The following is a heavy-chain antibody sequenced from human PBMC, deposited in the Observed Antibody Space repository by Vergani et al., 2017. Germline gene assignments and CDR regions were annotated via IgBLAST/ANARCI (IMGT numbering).Heavy chain of an antibody. CDR3: ARCFRDEGMIYGGTVENWFDP. J-gene: IGHJ5*02. CDR1: GGSITYGAFY. D-gene: IGHD3-22*01. Sequence: QLQLQESGPGLVKPSETLSLTCTVSGGSITYGAFYWGWIRQSPGKGLEWIGSIYYSENKFYNPSLESLVTLSIDTIKNQFSLKLKSVTAADTAVYYCARCFRDEGMIYGGTVENWFDPWGQGTLVTVSS. CDR2: IYYSENK. V-gene: IGHV4-39*01.